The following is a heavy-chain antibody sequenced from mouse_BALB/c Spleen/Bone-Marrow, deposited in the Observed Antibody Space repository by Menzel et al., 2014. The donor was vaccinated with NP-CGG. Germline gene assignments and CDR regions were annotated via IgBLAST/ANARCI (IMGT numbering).Heavy chain of an antibody. CDR2: IDPANGNT. Sequence: EVMLVESGAELVKPGASVKLSCTASGLNIKDTYMHWVKQRPEQGLEWIGGIDPANGNTKYDPKFQGKATITADTSSNTAYLQLSSLTSEDTAAYYCARRAARATGFAYWGQGTLVTVSA. J-gene: IGHJ3*01. D-gene: IGHD3-1*01. CDR1: GLNIKDTY. V-gene: IGHV14-3*02. CDR3: ARRAARATGFAY.